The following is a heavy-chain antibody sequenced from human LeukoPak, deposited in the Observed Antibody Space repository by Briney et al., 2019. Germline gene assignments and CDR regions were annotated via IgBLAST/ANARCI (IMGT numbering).Heavy chain of an antibody. CDR3: ARRESSGWFLDY. V-gene: IGHV3-21*01. J-gene: IGHJ4*02. Sequence: GGSLRLSCAASGFTFSSYSMNWVRQAPGKGLEWVSSISSSSSYIYYADPVKGRFTISRDNAKNSLYLQMNSLRAEDTAVYYCARRESSGWFLDYWGQGTLVTVSS. D-gene: IGHD6-19*01. CDR2: ISSSSSYI. CDR1: GFTFSSYS.